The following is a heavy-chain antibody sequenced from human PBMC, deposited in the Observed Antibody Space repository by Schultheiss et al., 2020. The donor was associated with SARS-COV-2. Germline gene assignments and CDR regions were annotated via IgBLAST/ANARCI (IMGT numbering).Heavy chain of an antibody. Sequence: GGSLRLSCAASGFTFSSYAMHWVRQAPGKGLEYVSAISSNGGSTYYADSVKGRFTISRDNSKNTLYLQMNSLRAEDTAVYYCAKDRGYCSSTSCGDAFDIWGQGTMVTVSS. V-gene: IGHV3-64*04. D-gene: IGHD2-2*01. CDR1: GFTFSSYA. CDR3: AKDRGYCSSTSCGDAFDI. CDR2: ISSNGGST. J-gene: IGHJ3*02.